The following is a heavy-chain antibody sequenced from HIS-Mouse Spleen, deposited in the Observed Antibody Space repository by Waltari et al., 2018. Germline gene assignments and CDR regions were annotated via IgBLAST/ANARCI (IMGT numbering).Heavy chain of an antibody. CDR1: GFTFSSYG. CDR2: IWYEGSNK. D-gene: IGHD5-12*01. CDR3: AKDLARKDSGYDAFDI. V-gene: IGHV3-33*06. J-gene: IGHJ3*02. Sequence: QVQLVESGGGVVQPGRSLRLSCAASGFTFSSYGMHGVRRAPGRGRVWVAVIWYEGSNKYYADSVKGRFTIPSDNSKNTLYLQMNSLRAEDTAVYYCAKDLARKDSGYDAFDIWGQGTMVTVSS.